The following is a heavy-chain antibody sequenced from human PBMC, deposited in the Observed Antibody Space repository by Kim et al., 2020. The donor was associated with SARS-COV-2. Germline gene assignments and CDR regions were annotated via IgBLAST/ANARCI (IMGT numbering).Heavy chain of an antibody. J-gene: IGHJ6*02. D-gene: IGHD3-10*01. CDR3: VRGGHTSYHFYGMDV. CDR1: GFTFSDYA. Sequence: GESLRLSCSASGFTFSDYAMHWVRQAPGKGLEYVSVISSNGAYTYYADSVKGRFTISRDKSKNTLYLHMSSLRPEDTAVYYCVRGGHTSYHFYGMDVWGQGTTVTVSS. CDR2: ISSNGAYT. V-gene: IGHV3-64D*09.